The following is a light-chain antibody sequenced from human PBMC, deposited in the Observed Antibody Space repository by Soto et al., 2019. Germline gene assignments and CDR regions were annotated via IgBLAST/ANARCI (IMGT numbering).Light chain of an antibody. CDR2: DAS. V-gene: IGKV1-33*01. J-gene: IGKJ4*01. Sequence: DIQMTQSPSSLSASVGDRVTITCQASQDISNYLNWYQQKPGKAPKLLIYDASNLEAGVPSRFSGSRSGTDFTFTISTLQPEDFATYYCQQYDSLPLTFGGGTKVDSK. CDR3: QQYDSLPLT. CDR1: QDISNY.